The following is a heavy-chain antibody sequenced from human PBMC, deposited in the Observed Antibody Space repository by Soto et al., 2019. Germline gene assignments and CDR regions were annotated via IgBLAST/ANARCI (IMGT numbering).Heavy chain of an antibody. CDR1: GFTFSRYS. D-gene: IGHD6-19*01. V-gene: IGHV3-30-3*01. Sequence: QVQLVESGGGVVQPGRSLRLSCAASGFTFSRYSMHWVRQAPGKGLEWVAVISYDGSYKYYADSVKGRFTISRDNSKNTLYLQMNSLRAEDTAVYYCARGAGIAVTATSFDYWGQGTLVTVSS. CDR3: ARGAGIAVTATSFDY. CDR2: ISYDGSYK. J-gene: IGHJ4*02.